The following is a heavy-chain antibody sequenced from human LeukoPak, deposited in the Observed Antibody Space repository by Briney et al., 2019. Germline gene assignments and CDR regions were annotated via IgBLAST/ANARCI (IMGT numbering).Heavy chain of an antibody. D-gene: IGHD3-22*01. CDR2: IKQDGSEK. V-gene: IGHV3-7*01. CDR3: AREGDYYYSTDAFDI. CDR1: VFTFISYL. J-gene: IGHJ3*02. Sequence: GGSLRLSCAASVFTFISYLMSWVRQAPRKGLEWVANIKQDGSEKYYVDSVKGRFTISRDNAKNSLYLQMTSLRAEDTAVYNCAREGDYYYSTDAFDIWGQGTMVTVSS.